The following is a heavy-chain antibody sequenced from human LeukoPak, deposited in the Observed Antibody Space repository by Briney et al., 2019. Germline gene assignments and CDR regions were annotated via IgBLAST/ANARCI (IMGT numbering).Heavy chain of an antibody. Sequence: GGSLRLSCAASGFTFSSYGMSWVRQAPGKGLEWVSGINWNGGSTGYADSVEGRFTISRDNAKNSQYLQMNSLRVEDTALYYCARAQTYGDSRLLLDFWGQGTLVTVSS. CDR3: ARAQTYGDSRLLLDF. D-gene: IGHD4-17*01. J-gene: IGHJ4*02. CDR1: GFTFSSYG. CDR2: INWNGGST. V-gene: IGHV3-20*04.